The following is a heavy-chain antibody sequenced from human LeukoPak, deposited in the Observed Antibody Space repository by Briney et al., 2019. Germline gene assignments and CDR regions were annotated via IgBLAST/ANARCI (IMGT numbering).Heavy chain of an antibody. D-gene: IGHD4-17*01. Sequence: GESLKISCKGSGYSFTSYWIGWVRQMPGKGLEWMGIIYPGDSDTRYSPSFQGQVTISADKSISTAYLQWSSLKASDTAMYYCAGHNDYGDYLGAFDIWGQGTMVTVSS. V-gene: IGHV5-51*01. CDR1: GYSFTSYW. CDR3: AGHNDYGDYLGAFDI. CDR2: IYPGDSDT. J-gene: IGHJ3*02.